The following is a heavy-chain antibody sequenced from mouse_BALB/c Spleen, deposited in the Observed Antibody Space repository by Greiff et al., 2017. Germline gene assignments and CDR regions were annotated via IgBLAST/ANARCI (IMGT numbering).Heavy chain of an antibody. CDR1: GFTFTDYY. V-gene: IGHV7-3*02. Sequence: EVMLVESGGGLVQPGGSLRLSCATSGFTFTDYYMSWVRQPPGKALEWLGFIRNKANGYTTEYSASVKGRFTISRDNSQSILYLQMNTLRAEDSATYYCARDKLDYFDYWGQGTTLTVSS. D-gene: IGHD1-3*01. CDR2: IRNKANGYTT. CDR3: ARDKLDYFDY. J-gene: IGHJ2*01.